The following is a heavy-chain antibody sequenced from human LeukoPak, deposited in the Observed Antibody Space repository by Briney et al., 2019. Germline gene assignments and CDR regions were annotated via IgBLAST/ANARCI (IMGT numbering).Heavy chain of an antibody. J-gene: IGHJ4*02. CDR1: GGSISSGSYY. CDR2: IYYSGST. D-gene: IGHD6-13*01. Sequence: SETLSLTCTVSGGSISSGSYYWSWIRQPAGKGLEWIGSIYYSGSTYYNPSLKSRVTISVDTSKNQFSLKLSSVTAADTAVYYCARQRGVWFGSSWYPYYFDYWGQGTLVTVSS. V-gene: IGHV4-39*01. CDR3: ARQRGVWFGSSWYPYYFDY.